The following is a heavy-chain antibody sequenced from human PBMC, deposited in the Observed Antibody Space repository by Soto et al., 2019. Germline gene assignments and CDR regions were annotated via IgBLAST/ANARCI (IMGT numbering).Heavy chain of an antibody. D-gene: IGHD5-12*01. V-gene: IGHV1-18*01. CDR3: ARERGGYSDY. CDR1: GYTFISYG. J-gene: IGHJ4*02. Sequence: ASVKVSCKASGYTFISYGISWVRQAPGQGLEWMAWINPYNGNTNYAEKLQGRVTMTTNTSTDTTYMELRSLRSEDTAVYYCARERGGYSDYWGQGTLVTVSS. CDR2: INPYNGNT.